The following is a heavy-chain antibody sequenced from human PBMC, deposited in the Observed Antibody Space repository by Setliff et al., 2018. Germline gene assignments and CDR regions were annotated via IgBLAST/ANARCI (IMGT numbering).Heavy chain of an antibody. CDR3: ARVAPLIADTDTSDF. CDR1: GGSIDSHY. Sequence: SETLSLTCSVSGGSIDSHYWSWIRQPPGKGLEWIGSIYYGGNTNYNPSLKSRVTISIDTSKNQFSLKLSSVTAADTAVYHCARVAPLIADTDTSDFWGQGTLVTVSS. CDR2: IYYGGNT. D-gene: IGHD3-16*01. V-gene: IGHV4-59*11. J-gene: IGHJ4*02.